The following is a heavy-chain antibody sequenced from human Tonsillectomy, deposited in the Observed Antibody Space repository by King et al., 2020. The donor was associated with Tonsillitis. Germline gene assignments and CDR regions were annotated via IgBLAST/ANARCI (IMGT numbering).Heavy chain of an antibody. V-gene: IGHV3-30*18. CDR1: AFIFSNYG. CDR3: AKDRGHSESSGVVIMKRGMDV. CDR2: ISYDGSNK. J-gene: IGHJ6*04. Sequence: VQLVESGGGVVQPGRSLRLSCAASAFIFSNYGMHWVRQAPGKGLEWVAAISYDGSNKYYAESVKGRITISRDRSKNTVYLQLNSPRTEDTALYYCAKDRGHSESSGVVIMKRGMDVWGKGTTVTVSS. D-gene: IGHD3-3*01.